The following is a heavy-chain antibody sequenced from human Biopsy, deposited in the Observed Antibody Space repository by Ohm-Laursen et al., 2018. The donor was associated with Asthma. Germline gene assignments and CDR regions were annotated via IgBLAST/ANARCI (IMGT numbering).Heavy chain of an antibody. CDR2: ISYDGREK. V-gene: IGHV3-30*03. Sequence: SLRLSCAASGFAFGNYAMYWVRQAPGKGPEWVALISYDGREKGYVDSVKGRFTISRDNFRNTLYLQMNSLRAEDTAVYYCARDPAGYYYFDYWGQGTLVTVSS. J-gene: IGHJ4*02. CDR1: GFAFGNYA. CDR3: ARDPAGYYYFDY. D-gene: IGHD3-22*01.